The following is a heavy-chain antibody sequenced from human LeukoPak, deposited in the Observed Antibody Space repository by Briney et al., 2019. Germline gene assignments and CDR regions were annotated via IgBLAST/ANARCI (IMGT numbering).Heavy chain of an antibody. CDR2: ISGSGGST. Sequence: PGGSLRLSCAASGFTFSSFSMNWVRQAPGKGLEWVSAISGSGGSTYYADSVKGRFTISRDNSKNTLYLQMNSLRAEDTAVYYCAKTAWTSFDYFDYWGQGTLVTVSS. CDR1: GFTFSSFS. D-gene: IGHD3-3*01. J-gene: IGHJ4*02. V-gene: IGHV3-23*01. CDR3: AKTAWTSFDYFDY.